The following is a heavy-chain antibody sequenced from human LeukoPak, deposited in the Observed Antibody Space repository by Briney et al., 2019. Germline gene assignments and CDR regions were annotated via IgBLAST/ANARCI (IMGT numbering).Heavy chain of an antibody. V-gene: IGHV3-30*02. Sequence: SGGSLRLSCAVSGFTLSNYGMHWVRQAPGKGPEWVAFIRHDGSNTNYADSVKGRFTISRDSSKNTLYLQMNSLRAEDTAVYYCAKDMYYDSSGYYLFDYWGQGTLVTVSS. CDR2: IRHDGSNT. D-gene: IGHD3-22*01. CDR3: AKDMYYDSSGYYLFDY. J-gene: IGHJ4*02. CDR1: GFTLSNYG.